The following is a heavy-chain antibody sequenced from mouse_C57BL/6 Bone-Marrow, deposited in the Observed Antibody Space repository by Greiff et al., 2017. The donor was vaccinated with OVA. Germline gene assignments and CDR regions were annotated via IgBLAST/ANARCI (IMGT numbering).Heavy chain of an antibody. J-gene: IGHJ3*01. Sequence: QVQLQQPGTELVKPGASVKLSCKASGYTFTSYWMHWVKQRPGQGLEWIGNINPSNGGTNYNEKFKSKATLTVDKSSSTAYMQLSSLTSEDSAVYDCARSGGIQAWFAYWGQGTLVTVSA. CDR1: GYTFTSYW. V-gene: IGHV1-53*01. CDR2: INPSNGGT. D-gene: IGHD1-1*02. CDR3: ARSGGIQAWFAY.